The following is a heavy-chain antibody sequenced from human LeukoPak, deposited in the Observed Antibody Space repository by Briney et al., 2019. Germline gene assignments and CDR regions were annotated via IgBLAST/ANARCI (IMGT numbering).Heavy chain of an antibody. CDR2: IYYSGST. V-gene: IGHV4-59*01. J-gene: IGHJ4*02. Sequence: SETLSLTCTVSGGSISSYYWSWIRQPPGKGLEWIGYIYYSGSTSYNPSLKSRVTISVDTSKNQFSLKLSSVTAADTAVYYCAGMALAYCGGDCSSDYWGQGTLVTVSS. D-gene: IGHD2-21*02. CDR3: AGMALAYCGGDCSSDY. CDR1: GGSISSYY.